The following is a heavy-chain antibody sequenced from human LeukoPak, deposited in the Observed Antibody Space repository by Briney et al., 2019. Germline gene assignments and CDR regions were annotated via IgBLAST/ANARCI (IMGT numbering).Heavy chain of an antibody. Sequence: GGSLRLSCAASGFTFSSYWMSWVRQAPGKGLEWVANIKQDGSEKYYVDSVRGRFTISRDNAKNSLYLQMNSLRAEDTAVYYCARDRTCSSTSCYSPTYGMDAWGQGTTVTVSS. J-gene: IGHJ6*02. CDR3: ARDRTCSSTSCYSPTYGMDA. CDR2: IKQDGSEK. V-gene: IGHV3-7*01. D-gene: IGHD2-2*02. CDR1: GFTFSSYW.